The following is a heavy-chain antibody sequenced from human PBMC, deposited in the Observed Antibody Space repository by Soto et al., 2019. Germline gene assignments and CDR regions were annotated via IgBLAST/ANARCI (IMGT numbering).Heavy chain of an antibody. CDR1: GFTFSSYA. Sequence: GGSLRLSCGASGFTFSSYAMSWVRQAPGKGLEWVSAISGSGSNTYYADSVKGRFTISRDNSKNTLYLQMNSLTAADTAIYYCAKVPLSFKVYDYWGQGTQVTVSS. D-gene: IGHD3-10*01. V-gene: IGHV3-23*01. CDR2: ISGSGSNT. CDR3: AKVPLSFKVYDY. J-gene: IGHJ4*02.